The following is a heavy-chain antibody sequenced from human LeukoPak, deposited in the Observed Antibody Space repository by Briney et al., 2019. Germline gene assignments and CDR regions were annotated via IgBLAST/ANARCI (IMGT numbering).Heavy chain of an antibody. D-gene: IGHD1-26*01. CDR1: GYSFTSYW. CDR3: TRRDPNRGSYSAFDI. J-gene: IGHJ3*02. Sequence: GESLKISCKGSGYSFTSYWISWVRQMPGKGLEWMGRIDPSDSYTNYSPSFQGHVTISVDESISTACLQWSSLKASDTAVYYCTRRDPNRGSYSAFDIWGQGTMVTVSS. CDR2: IDPSDSYT. V-gene: IGHV5-10-1*01.